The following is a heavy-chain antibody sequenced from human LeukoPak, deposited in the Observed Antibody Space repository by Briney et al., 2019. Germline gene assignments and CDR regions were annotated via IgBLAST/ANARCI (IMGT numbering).Heavy chain of an antibody. J-gene: IGHJ4*02. D-gene: IGHD3-3*01. V-gene: IGHV3-48*03. Sequence: GGSLRLSCAASGFTFSSYEMNWVRQAPGKGLEWVSYISSSGSTIYYADSVKGRFTISRDNAKNSLYLQMNSLRAEDTAVYYCARDWGGYYSYYFDYWGQGTLVTVSS. CDR3: ARDWGGYYSYYFDY. CDR2: ISSSGSTI. CDR1: GFTFSSYE.